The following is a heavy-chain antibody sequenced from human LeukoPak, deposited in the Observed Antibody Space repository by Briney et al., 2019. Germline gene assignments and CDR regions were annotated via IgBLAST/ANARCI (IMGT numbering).Heavy chain of an antibody. CDR1: GYTFTGYY. CDR2: INPNSGGT. Sequence: ASVKVSCKASGYTFTGYYMHWVRQAPGQGLEWMGWINPNSGGTNYAQKFQGRVTMTRDTSISTAYMELSRLRSDDTAVYYCARAPTSGYDQSGDYWGQGTLVTVSS. D-gene: IGHD5-12*01. J-gene: IGHJ4*02. V-gene: IGHV1-2*02. CDR3: ARAPTSGYDQSGDY.